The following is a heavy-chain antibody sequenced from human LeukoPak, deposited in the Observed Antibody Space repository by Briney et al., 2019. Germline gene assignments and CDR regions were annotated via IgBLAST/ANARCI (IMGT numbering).Heavy chain of an antibody. CDR1: GYTFTSYD. CDR2: MNPNSGNT. J-gene: IGHJ6*02. D-gene: IGHD6-6*01. V-gene: IGHV1-8*01. Sequence: ASVKVSRKASGYTFTSYDINWVRQATGQGLEWMGWMNPNSGNTGYAQKFQGRVTMTRNTSISTAYMELSSLRSEDTAVYYCASYSSSSLYCYYGMDVWGQGTTVTVSS. CDR3: ASYSSSSLYCYYGMDV.